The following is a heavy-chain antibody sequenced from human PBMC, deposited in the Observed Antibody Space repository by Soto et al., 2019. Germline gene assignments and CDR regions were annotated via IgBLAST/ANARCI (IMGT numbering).Heavy chain of an antibody. CDR2: IYYSGST. V-gene: IGHV4-39*07. CDR1: GGSISSNSYY. Sequence: PSETLSLTCIVSGGSISSNSYYWAWIRQPPGKGLECIGSIYYSGSTYYNPSLKSRVTISVDTSKNQFSLKLSSVTAADTAVYYCARDLLGTAFDYWGQGTLVTVSS. CDR3: ARDLLGTAFDY. D-gene: IGHD2-21*02. J-gene: IGHJ4*02.